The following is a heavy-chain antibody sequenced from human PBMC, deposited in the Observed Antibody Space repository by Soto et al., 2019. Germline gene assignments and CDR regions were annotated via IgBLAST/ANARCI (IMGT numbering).Heavy chain of an antibody. Sequence: QVQLQESGPGLVKPSETLSLTCTVSGGSVSSGSYYWSWIRQPPGKGLEWIGYIYYSGSTNYNPPLQSRAPISVDTSKNQFSLKLSSVTAADTAVYYCARADYGDYGLYFDYWGQGTLVTVSS. J-gene: IGHJ4*02. CDR1: GGSVSSGSYY. V-gene: IGHV4-61*01. CDR3: ARADYGDYGLYFDY. CDR2: IYYSGST. D-gene: IGHD4-17*01.